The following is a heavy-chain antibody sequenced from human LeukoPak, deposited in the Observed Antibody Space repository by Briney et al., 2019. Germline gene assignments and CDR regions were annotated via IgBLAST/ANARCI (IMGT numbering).Heavy chain of an antibody. V-gene: IGHV4-39*01. D-gene: IGHD3-3*01. CDR3: ARARRITIFGVVTGNAFDI. CDR2: IYYSGST. J-gene: IGHJ3*02. Sequence: SETLSLTCTVSGVSISSSSYYWGWIRQPPGKGLEWIGSIYYSGSTYYNPSLKSRVTISGDTSKNQFSLKLSSVTAADTAVYYCARARRITIFGVVTGNAFDIWGQGTMVTVSS. CDR1: GVSISSSSYY.